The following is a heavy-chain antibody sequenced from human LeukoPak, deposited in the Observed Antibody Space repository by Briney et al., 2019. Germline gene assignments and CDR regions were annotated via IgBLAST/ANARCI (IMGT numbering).Heavy chain of an antibody. J-gene: IGHJ5*02. D-gene: IGHD3-10*01. CDR3: ARDWITMLRAVMFP. V-gene: IGHV1-2*02. CDR2: IDPNNGDT. Sequence: ASVKVSCKASGYIFIDNYIYWVRQAPGQGLEWMGWIDPNNGDTHYAQKFQGRVTMTRDTSINTAYMELSWLRSDDTAMYYCARDWITMLRAVMFPWGQGTLVTVSS. CDR1: GYIFIDNY.